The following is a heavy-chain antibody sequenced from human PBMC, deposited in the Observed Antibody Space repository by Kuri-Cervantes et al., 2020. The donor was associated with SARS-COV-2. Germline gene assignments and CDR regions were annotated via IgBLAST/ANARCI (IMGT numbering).Heavy chain of an antibody. Sequence: GESLKISCAASGFTVSSNYMSWVRQAPGKGLEWVSVIYSGGSTYYADSVKGRFTISRDNSKNTLYLQMNSLRAEDTAVYYCAKDLYSSSSPYDYWGQGTLVTVSS. J-gene: IGHJ4*02. V-gene: IGHV3-53*01. D-gene: IGHD6-6*01. CDR1: GFTVSSNY. CDR2: IYSGGST. CDR3: AKDLYSSSSPYDY.